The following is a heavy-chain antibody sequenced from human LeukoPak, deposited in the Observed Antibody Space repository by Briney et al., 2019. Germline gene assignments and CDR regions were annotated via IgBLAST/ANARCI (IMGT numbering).Heavy chain of an antibody. CDR1: GGSFSGYY. J-gene: IGHJ4*02. CDR3: ARRVVVRGVIISLHRTTDKYYFDY. CDR2: INHSGST. D-gene: IGHD3-10*01. V-gene: IGHV4-34*01. Sequence: PSETLSLTCAVYGGSFSGYYWSWIRQPPGKGLEWIGEINHSGSTNYNPSLKSRVTISVDTSKNQFSLKLSSVTAADTAVYYCARRVVVRGVIISLHRTTDKYYFDYWGQGTLVTVSS.